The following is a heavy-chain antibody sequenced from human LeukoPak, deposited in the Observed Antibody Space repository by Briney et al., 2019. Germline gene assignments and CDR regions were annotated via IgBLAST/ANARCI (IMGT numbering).Heavy chain of an antibody. J-gene: IGHJ4*02. D-gene: IGHD3-22*01. CDR2: INHRGST. CDR3: AGFYYDSSGYYQGVDY. Sequence: SETLSLTCTVSGGSISSYYWSWIRQPPGKGLEWIGEINHRGSTNYNPSLKSRVTISVDTSKNQFSLKLSSVTAADTAVYYCAGFYYDSSGYYQGVDYWGQGTLVTVSS. CDR1: GGSISSYY. V-gene: IGHV4-34*01.